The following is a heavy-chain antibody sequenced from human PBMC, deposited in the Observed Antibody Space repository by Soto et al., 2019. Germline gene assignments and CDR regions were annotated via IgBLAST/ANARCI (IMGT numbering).Heavy chain of an antibody. CDR3: AKAGYISPSPGMDV. J-gene: IGHJ6*02. Sequence: GGSLRLSCAASGFTFSTYAMSWVRQAPGKGLEWVSGISGSGGSTYYADSVKGRLTVSRDNSNNTLYLQMNSLRVDDTAVYYCAKAGYISPSPGMDVWGQGTTVTVSS. CDR2: ISGSGGST. D-gene: IGHD6-6*01. V-gene: IGHV3-23*01. CDR1: GFTFSTYA.